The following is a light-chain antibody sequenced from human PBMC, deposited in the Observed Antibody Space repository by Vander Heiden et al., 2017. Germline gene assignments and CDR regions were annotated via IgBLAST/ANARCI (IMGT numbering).Light chain of an antibody. CDR2: WAS. CDR1: QSVLYSSNNKNY. Sequence: DIVMTQSPDSLAVSLGERATIHCKSSQSVLYSSNNKNYLAWYQQKPGQPPKLLIYWASTRESGVPDRFSGSGSGTDFTLTISSLQAEDVAVYYCQQYYSTQGFTFGPGTKVDIK. V-gene: IGKV4-1*01. J-gene: IGKJ3*01. CDR3: QQYYSTQGFT.